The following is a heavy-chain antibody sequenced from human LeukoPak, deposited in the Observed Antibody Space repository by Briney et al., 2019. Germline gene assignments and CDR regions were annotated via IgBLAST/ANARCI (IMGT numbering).Heavy chain of an antibody. D-gene: IGHD3-3*01. V-gene: IGHV3-33*08. CDR1: GFTFSSYG. J-gene: IGHJ6*04. CDR2: IRYDGSNK. CDR3: ATGVVVNLGMDV. Sequence: SGGSLRLSCAASGFTFSSYGMHWVRQAPGKGLEWVAAIRYDGSNKYYADSVKGRFTISSDNSKNRLYLQRDSLRAEYTAVYYCATGVVVNLGMDVWGKGTTVSVSS.